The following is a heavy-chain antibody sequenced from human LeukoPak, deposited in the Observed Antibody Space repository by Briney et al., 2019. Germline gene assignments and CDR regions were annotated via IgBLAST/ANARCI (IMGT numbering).Heavy chain of an antibody. Sequence: PSETLSLTCTVSGGSISSSSYYWGWIRQPPGKGLEWIGSIYYSGSTYYNPSLKSRVTISVDTSKNQFSLKLSSVTAADTAVYYCARDRFWSGYTALDYWGQGTLVTVSS. CDR1: GGSISSSSYY. CDR2: IYYSGST. V-gene: IGHV4-39*02. CDR3: ARDRFWSGYTALDY. J-gene: IGHJ4*02. D-gene: IGHD3-3*01.